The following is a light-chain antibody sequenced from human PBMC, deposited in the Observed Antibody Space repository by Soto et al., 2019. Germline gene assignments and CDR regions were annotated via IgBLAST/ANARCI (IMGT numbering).Light chain of an antibody. V-gene: IGKV1-5*01. CDR3: QHYNSYSEA. CDR2: AAS. J-gene: IGKJ1*01. Sequence: DIKMSHSPSTLSASVGDRVTITCRASQSISSYLNWYQQKPGKAPKLLIYAASSLQSGVPSRFSGSGSGTDFTLTISSLQPDDFATYYCQHYNSYSEAFGQGTKVDIK. CDR1: QSISSY.